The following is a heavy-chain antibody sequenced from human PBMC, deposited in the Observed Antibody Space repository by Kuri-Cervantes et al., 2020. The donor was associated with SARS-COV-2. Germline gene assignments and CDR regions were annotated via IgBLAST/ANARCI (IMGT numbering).Heavy chain of an antibody. Sequence: GGSLRLSCAVSRFTFRSYEINWVRQAPGQGLEWVSYISGSGTTTYYADSVKGRFTISRDNAKNSLYLQMNSLRAEDTAVYYCARAGDGYPLNVYWGQGTLVTVSS. V-gene: IGHV3-48*03. CDR1: RFTFRSYE. CDR3: ARAGDGYPLNVY. CDR2: ISGSGTTT. J-gene: IGHJ4*02. D-gene: IGHD5-24*01.